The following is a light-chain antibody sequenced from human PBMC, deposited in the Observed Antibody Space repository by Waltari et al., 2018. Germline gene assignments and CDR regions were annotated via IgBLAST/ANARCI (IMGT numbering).Light chain of an antibody. V-gene: IGLV2-14*03. Sequence: QSALTQPASVSGSPGQSITISSTGTSSDVGGYNYVSWYQQHPGKAPKLMIYDVSTRPSGVSNRFSGSKSVNTASLTISGLQAEDEADYYCSSYTSSSTLVFGTGTKVTVL. CDR3: SSYTSSSTLV. CDR1: SSDVGGYNY. J-gene: IGLJ1*01. CDR2: DVS.